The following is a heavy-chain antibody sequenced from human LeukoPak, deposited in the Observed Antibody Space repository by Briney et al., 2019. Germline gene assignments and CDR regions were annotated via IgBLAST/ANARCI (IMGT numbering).Heavy chain of an antibody. Sequence: SETLSLTCSVSGGSIITYYWSWIRQPAGKGLEWIAQIHTSGSTNFNPSLKSRVSISMDTPNNQFSLMISSVTAADTAIYYCAGRGLSTGWTFDCWGHGTLVTVSS. CDR3: AGRGLSTGWTFDC. V-gene: IGHV4-4*07. CDR2: IHTSGST. J-gene: IGHJ4*01. D-gene: IGHD6-19*01. CDR1: GGSIITYY.